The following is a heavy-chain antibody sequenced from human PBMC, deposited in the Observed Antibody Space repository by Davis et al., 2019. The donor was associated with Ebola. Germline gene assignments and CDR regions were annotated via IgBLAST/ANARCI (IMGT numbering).Heavy chain of an antibody. CDR3: AKARFSYGYYFDY. J-gene: IGHJ4*02. Sequence: GESLKISCAASGFTFDDYGMSWVGQTPGKGLEWLSFISGSGGSVFYADSVKGRFAISRDNSKNALFLQMNNLRAEDTALYFCAKARFSYGYYFDYWGQGTLVTVSS. CDR2: ISGSGGSV. D-gene: IGHD5-18*01. V-gene: IGHV3-23*01. CDR1: GFTFDDYG.